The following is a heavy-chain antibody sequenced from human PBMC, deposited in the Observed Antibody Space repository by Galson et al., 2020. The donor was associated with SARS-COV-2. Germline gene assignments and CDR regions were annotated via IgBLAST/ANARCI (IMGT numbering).Heavy chain of an antibody. CDR1: GFTFSSYA. Sequence: GESLKISCAASGFTFSSYAMSWVRQAPGKGLEWVSAISGSGGSTYYADSVKGRFTISRDNSKNTLYLQMNSLRAEDTAVYYCAKEDTAMDYFDYWGQGTLVTVPS. J-gene: IGHJ4*02. V-gene: IGHV3-23*01. CDR3: AKEDTAMDYFDY. D-gene: IGHD5-18*01. CDR2: ISGSGGST.